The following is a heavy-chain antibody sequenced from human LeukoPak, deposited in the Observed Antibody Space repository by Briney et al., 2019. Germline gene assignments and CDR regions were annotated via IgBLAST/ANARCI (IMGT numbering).Heavy chain of an antibody. CDR1: GGSINGYY. D-gene: IGHD4-23*01. CDR3: ARFAYGGYYFDS. V-gene: IGHV4-59*01. Sequence: SETLSLTCTVSGGSINGYYWSWIRQPPGKGLEYIGFIYYTGSINYDSSLKSRITISLDTSKNLFSLKLSSVTAADTAVYRCARFAYGGYYFDSWGQGTLVTVSS. CDR2: IYYTGSI. J-gene: IGHJ4*02.